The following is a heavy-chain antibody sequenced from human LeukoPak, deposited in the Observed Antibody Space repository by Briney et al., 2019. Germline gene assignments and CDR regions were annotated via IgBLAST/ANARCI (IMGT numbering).Heavy chain of an antibody. Sequence: GVSLRLSCEASGLTLSVYWMSWVRHAPGKGLEWVANINQDGSANYYVDSVKGRFTISRDNADSSLYLQMNALRADDTAMYYCATSHHTSSGQNFDYWGQGTLVSVSS. CDR3: ATSHHTSSGQNFDY. CDR1: GLTLSVYW. CDR2: INQDGSAN. V-gene: IGHV3-7*01. D-gene: IGHD6-25*01. J-gene: IGHJ4*02.